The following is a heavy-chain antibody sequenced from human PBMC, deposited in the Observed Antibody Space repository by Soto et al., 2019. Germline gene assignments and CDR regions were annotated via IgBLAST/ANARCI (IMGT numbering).Heavy chain of an antibody. J-gene: IGHJ6*02. V-gene: IGHV4-4*02. D-gene: IGHD2-21*02. CDR2: IYHSGST. CDR1: GGSISSSNW. Sequence: QVQLQESGPGLVKPSGTLSLTCAVSGGSISSSNWWSWVRQPPGKGLEWIGEIYHSGSTNYNPSLKSRVTISVDKSKNQFSLKLSSVTDADTAVYYCARAVVVTVIYYYYGMDVWGQGITVTVSS. CDR3: ARAVVVTVIYYYYGMDV.